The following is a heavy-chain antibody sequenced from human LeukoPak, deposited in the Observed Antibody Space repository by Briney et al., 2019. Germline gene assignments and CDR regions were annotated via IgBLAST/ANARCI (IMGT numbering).Heavy chain of an antibody. CDR1: VYTFTSYD. Sequence: ASVKVSCEASVYTFTSYDINWVRQATGQGLEWMGWMNPNSGNTGYAQKFQGRVTMTRNTSIGTAYMELNSLRSEDTAVYYCAKEVLPSYNWFDPWGQGTLVTVSS. CDR2: MNPNSGNT. CDR3: AKEVLPSYNWFDP. J-gene: IGHJ5*02. V-gene: IGHV1-8*01. D-gene: IGHD1-14*01.